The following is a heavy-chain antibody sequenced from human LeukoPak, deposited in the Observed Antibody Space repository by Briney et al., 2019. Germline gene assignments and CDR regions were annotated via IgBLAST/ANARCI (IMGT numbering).Heavy chain of an antibody. CDR3: ASPSRVYDSSGYYGFGY. V-gene: IGHV1-18*01. Sequence: ASVKVSCKASGYTFTIYGISWVRQAPGQGLEWMGWISAYNGNTNYAQKLQGRVTMTTDTSTSTAYMELRSLRSDDTAVYYCASPSRVYDSSGYYGFGYWGQGTLVTVSS. CDR2: ISAYNGNT. D-gene: IGHD3-22*01. CDR1: GYTFTIYG. J-gene: IGHJ4*02.